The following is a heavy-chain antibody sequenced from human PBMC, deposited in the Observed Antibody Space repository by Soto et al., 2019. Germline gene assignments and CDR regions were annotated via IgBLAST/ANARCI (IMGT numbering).Heavy chain of an antibody. D-gene: IGHD6-19*01. V-gene: IGHV3-33*01. CDR2: IWYDGNYK. CDR3: AREGAVAGSQDF. J-gene: IGHJ4*02. CDR1: GFMFSDYG. Sequence: GGSLRLSCAASGFMFSDYGMHWVRQAPGKGLEWVAIIWYDGNYKYYSESAKGRFTISRDNSNNTLYLQMNNLRVEDTAVYFCAREGAVAGSQDFWGQGTLVTVSS.